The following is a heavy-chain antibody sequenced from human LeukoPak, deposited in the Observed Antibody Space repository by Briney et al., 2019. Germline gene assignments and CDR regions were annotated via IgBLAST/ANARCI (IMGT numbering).Heavy chain of an antibody. CDR2: IYYSGST. J-gene: IGHJ4*02. Sequence: SETLSLTCTVSGGSISSYYWSWIRQPPGKGLEWIGYIYYSGSTNSNPSLKSRVTISVDTSKNQFSLKLSSLTAADTAVYCCARSPYYDSVWGSYRHYYFDYWGQGTLVTVSS. V-gene: IGHV4-59*01. CDR3: ARSPYYDSVWGSYRHYYFDY. D-gene: IGHD3-16*02. CDR1: GGSISSYY.